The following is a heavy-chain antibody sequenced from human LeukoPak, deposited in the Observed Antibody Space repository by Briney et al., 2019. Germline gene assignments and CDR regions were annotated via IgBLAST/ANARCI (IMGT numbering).Heavy chain of an antibody. CDR2: VGHSGART. CDR3: AKDDAYLQDDD. Sequence: PGGSLILFCGASAFTFSSYSMNWVRQAPGEGLEWVSGVGHSGARTYYADSVKGRFTVSRDNSKNMVFLPMNSLRAEDTAIYYCAKDDAYLQDDDWGQGTLVTVSS. J-gene: IGHJ4*02. CDR1: AFTFSSYS. V-gene: IGHV3-23*01. D-gene: IGHD1-1*01.